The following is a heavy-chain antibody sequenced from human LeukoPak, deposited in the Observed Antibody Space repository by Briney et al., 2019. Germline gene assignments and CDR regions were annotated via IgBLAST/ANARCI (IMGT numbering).Heavy chain of an antibody. CDR2: MNSDGRAT. V-gene: IGHV3-74*01. Sequence: PGGSLRLSCAVSGFTLSSYWMHWVRQAPGKGLVWVSRMNSDGRATTYADSVKRRFTISRDNAKNTLYLQMNSLRAEDTAVYYCAREFEATGFWALDYWGQGTLVTASS. D-gene: IGHD1-14*01. CDR3: AREFEATGFWALDY. J-gene: IGHJ4*02. CDR1: GFTLSSYW.